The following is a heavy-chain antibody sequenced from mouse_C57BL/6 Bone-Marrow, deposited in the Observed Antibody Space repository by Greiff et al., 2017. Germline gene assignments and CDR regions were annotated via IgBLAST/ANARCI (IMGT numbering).Heavy chain of an antibody. CDR3: ARWGFYAMDY. V-gene: IGHV1-55*01. J-gene: IGHJ4*01. Sequence: VQLQQSGAELVKPGASVKMSCKASGYTFTSYWITWVKQRPGQGLEWIGDIYPGSGSTNYNEKFKSKATLTVDTSYSTAYMQLSRLTSEDSAVYYCARWGFYAMDYWGQGTSVTVSS. CDR2: IYPGSGST. CDR1: GYTFTSYW.